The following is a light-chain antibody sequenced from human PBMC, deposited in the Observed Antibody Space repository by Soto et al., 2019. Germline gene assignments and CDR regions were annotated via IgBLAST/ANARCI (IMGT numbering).Light chain of an antibody. V-gene: IGKV3-11*01. J-gene: IGKJ4*02. Sequence: EVVMTQSPATLSVSPGERATLSCRASHSVSSSLAWYQQKPGQAPRLLISGASTRAAGIPARFSGSGSGTDFTLTISSLEPEDFAVYFCQQRSSWPLTFGGGTKVDIK. CDR3: QQRSSWPLT. CDR2: GAS. CDR1: HSVSSS.